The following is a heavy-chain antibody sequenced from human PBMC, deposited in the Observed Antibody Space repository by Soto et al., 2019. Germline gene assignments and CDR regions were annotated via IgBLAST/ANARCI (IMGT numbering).Heavy chain of an antibody. Sequence: QVQLVESGGGVVQPGRSLRLSCAASGFTFSSYSLHWVRQAPGKGLEWVAVISYGGYKKYYADSGKGRFTISRDNSKNTLYLQMNSLRVEDTALYYCARSVAFWSGNEPNNWFDPWGQGTLVTVSS. V-gene: IGHV3-30-3*01. CDR2: ISYGGYKK. D-gene: IGHD3-3*01. CDR3: ARSVAFWSGNEPNNWFDP. CDR1: GFTFSSYS. J-gene: IGHJ5*02.